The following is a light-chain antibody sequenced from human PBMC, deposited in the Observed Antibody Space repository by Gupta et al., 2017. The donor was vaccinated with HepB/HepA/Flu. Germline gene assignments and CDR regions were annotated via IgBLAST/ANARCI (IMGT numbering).Light chain of an antibody. V-gene: IGLV8-61*01. Sequence: QTVVTQEPSFSVSPGGTVTLTCGLSSGSVSPRHYPSWYQQTPGQPPRKVIDSSNSRASGVPDRFSGSIWGNKAALTITGAQADDEADYYGMLFMGIVLFGGGTKLTVL. CDR2: SSN. J-gene: IGLJ2*01. CDR1: SGSVSPRHY. CDR3: MLFMGIVL.